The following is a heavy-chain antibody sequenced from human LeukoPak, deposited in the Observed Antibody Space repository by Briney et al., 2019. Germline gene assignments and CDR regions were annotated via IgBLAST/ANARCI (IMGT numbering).Heavy chain of an antibody. V-gene: IGHV4-39*02. J-gene: IGHJ4*02. Sequence: KPSETLSLTCTVSGGSISSSSYYWGWIRQPPGKGLEWIGSIYYSGSTYYNPSLKSRVTISVDTSKNQFSLKLSSVTAADTAVYYCARDGRPEDDTLFDYWGQGTLVTVSS. CDR2: IYYSGST. D-gene: IGHD3-22*01. CDR3: ARDGRPEDDTLFDY. CDR1: GGSISSSSYY.